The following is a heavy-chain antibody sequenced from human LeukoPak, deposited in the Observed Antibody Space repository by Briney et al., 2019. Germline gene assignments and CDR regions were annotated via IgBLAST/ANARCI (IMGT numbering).Heavy chain of an antibody. CDR2: ISINTDT. D-gene: IGHD1-1*01. Sequence: GGSLRLSCAASGIAVTGNYMSWVRQPPGKRLEWVSFISINTDTFYADSVRGRFTISRDSSKNTLFLQMNSLRDEDSAVYYCAIAQSWDELFDSWGQGTLVTVSS. J-gene: IGHJ4*02. CDR1: GIAVTGNY. V-gene: IGHV3-53*01. CDR3: AIAQSWDELFDS.